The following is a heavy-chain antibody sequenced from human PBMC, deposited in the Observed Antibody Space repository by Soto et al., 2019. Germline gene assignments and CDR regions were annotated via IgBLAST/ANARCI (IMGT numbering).Heavy chain of an antibody. D-gene: IGHD4-17*01. CDR2: IYYSGST. CDR3: ARVSTGAEGDYFDY. V-gene: IGHV4-59*01. J-gene: IGHJ4*02. Sequence: SETLSLTCTVSGGSISSYYWSWIRQPPGKGLEWIGYIYYSGSTNYNPSLKSRVTISVDTSKNQFSLKLSSVTAADTAVYYCARVSTGAEGDYFDYWGQGTLVTVSS. CDR1: GGSISSYY.